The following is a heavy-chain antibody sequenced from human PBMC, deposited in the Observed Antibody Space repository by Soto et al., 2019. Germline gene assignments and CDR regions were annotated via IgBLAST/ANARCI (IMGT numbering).Heavy chain of an antibody. Sequence: QVQLVQSGAEVRKPGSSVKVSCKASGGTLNIYAISWVRQARGQGLEWMGGINPIFATPNTAQKFLDRVTLTADEXPNTAFMELRSLRPDDTAVYYCAGSNHYETSGYLRHWGQGTLVSVSS. J-gene: IGHJ4*02. CDR1: GGTLNIYA. D-gene: IGHD3-22*01. CDR3: AGSNHYETSGYLRH. V-gene: IGHV1-69*12. CDR2: INPIFATP.